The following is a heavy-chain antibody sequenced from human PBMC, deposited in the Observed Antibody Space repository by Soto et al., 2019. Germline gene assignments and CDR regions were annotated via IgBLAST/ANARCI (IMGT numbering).Heavy chain of an antibody. J-gene: IGHJ4*02. V-gene: IGHV1-18*04. CDR3: ARIAVAGTFDY. Sequence: ASVKVSCKTSGYTFSAYYMHWVRQAPGQGLEWMGWISAYNGNTNYAQKLQGRVTMTTDTFTSTAYMELRSLRSDDTAVYYCARIAVAGTFDYWGQGTLVTVS. D-gene: IGHD6-19*01. CDR1: GYTFSAYY. CDR2: ISAYNGNT.